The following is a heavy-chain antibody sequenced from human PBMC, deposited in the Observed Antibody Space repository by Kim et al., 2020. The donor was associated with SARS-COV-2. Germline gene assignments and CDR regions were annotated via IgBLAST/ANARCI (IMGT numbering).Heavy chain of an antibody. Sequence: GGSLRLSCAASGFNFRSYGMHWVRQAPGKWLEWVAVIAYDGSSTDYTDSVKGRFTISRDNSKKTLYLQMNSLRTEDTALDYCSKSVCSSTNCTVYYFDY. CDR1: GFNFRSYG. J-gene: IGHJ4*01. D-gene: IGHD2-2*01. CDR2: IAYDGSST. CDR3: SKSVCSSTNCTVYYFDY. V-gene: IGHV3-30*18.